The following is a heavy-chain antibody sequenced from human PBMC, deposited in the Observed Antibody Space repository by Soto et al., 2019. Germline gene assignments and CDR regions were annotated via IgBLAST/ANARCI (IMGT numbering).Heavy chain of an antibody. CDR1: GFTFSSYG. CDR2: ISYDGSNK. Sequence: PGGSLRLSCAASGFTFSSYGMHWVRQAPGKGLEWVAVISYDGSNKYYADSVKGRFTISRDNSKNTLYLQMNSLRAEDTAVYYCAKLLSSSPNEDYYYYMDVWGKGTTVTVSS. D-gene: IGHD6-6*01. CDR3: AKLLSSSPNEDYYYYMDV. V-gene: IGHV3-30*18. J-gene: IGHJ6*03.